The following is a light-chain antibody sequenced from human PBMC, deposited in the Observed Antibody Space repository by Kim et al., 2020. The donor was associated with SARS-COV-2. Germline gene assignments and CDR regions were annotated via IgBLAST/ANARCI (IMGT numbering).Light chain of an antibody. CDR1: YSNIGNNY. CDR2: DND. J-gene: IGLJ3*02. V-gene: IGLV1-51*01. CDR3: GAWDSSLTSGGL. Sequence: QSVLAQPPSVSAAPGQKVAISCSGSYSNIGNNYVSWYQHLPGTAPRLLIYDNDKRPSGIPDRFSGSKSGTSATLAITGLQTGDEGVYYCGAWDSSLTSGGLFGGGTELTVL.